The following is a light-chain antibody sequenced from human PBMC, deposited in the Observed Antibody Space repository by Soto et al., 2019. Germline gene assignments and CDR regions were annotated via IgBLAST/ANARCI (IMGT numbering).Light chain of an antibody. V-gene: IGLV2-8*01. Sequence: QSVLTQPPSASGSPGQSVTISCTGTSSDVGGYNYVSWYQQHPGKAPKLMIYEVTKRPSGVPDRFSGSKSGNTASLTVSGLQAEAEAYYYCSSYAGSNNYVFGTGTKLTVL. CDR2: EVT. CDR1: SSDVGGYNY. J-gene: IGLJ1*01. CDR3: SSYAGSNNYV.